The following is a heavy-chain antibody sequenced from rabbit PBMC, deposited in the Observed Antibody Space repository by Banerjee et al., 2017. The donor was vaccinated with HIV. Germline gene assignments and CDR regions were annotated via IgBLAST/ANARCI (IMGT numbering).Heavy chain of an antibody. CDR3: ARDAGYGYAYFVL. J-gene: IGHJ4*01. D-gene: IGHD6-1*01. CDR1: GFSFSSNYI. V-gene: IGHV1S40*01. CDR2: IGAGSGST. Sequence: QSLEESGGDLVKPGASLTLTCTASGFSFSSNYIMCWVRQAPGKGLEWIGCIGAGSGSTYYASWAKGRFTISKTSSTTVTLQMTSLTAADTATYFCARDAGYGYAYFVLWGPGTLVTVS.